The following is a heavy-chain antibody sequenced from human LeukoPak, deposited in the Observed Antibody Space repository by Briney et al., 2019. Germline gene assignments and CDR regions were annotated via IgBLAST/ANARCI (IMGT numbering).Heavy chain of an antibody. CDR2: IFPFFCTA. CDR3: ARGLLEWLYFDY. D-gene: IGHD3-3*01. V-gene: IGHV1-69*05. J-gene: IGHJ4*02. Sequence: SVTVSRQASGCTFSSYAISWVRPPPAQGGAWMGGIFPFFCTAHYAHKFPGRVSITTDESTSTAYMELSSLRSEDTAVYYCARGLLEWLYFDYWGQGTLVTVSS. CDR1: GCTFSSYA.